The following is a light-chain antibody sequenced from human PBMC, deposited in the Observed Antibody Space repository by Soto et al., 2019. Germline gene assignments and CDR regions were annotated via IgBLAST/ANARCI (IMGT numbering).Light chain of an antibody. CDR1: QTIDNY. V-gene: IGKV1-39*01. CDR2: TAS. Sequence: IQMTQSPSSLSASVGDRVTITCRASQTIDNYLDWYQQKVGEAPKLLIYTASTLHSGVPSRFSGSGSGTDFTLTISSLQPEDFATYYCQQSYFTPLTFGPGTKVAVK. CDR3: QQSYFTPLT. J-gene: IGKJ3*01.